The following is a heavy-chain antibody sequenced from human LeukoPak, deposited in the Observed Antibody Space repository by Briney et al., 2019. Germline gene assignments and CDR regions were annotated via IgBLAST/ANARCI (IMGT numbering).Heavy chain of an antibody. CDR1: GFTFSSYE. Sequence: GGSLRLSCAASGFTFSSYEMNWVRQAPGKGLEWVSYISSSGSTIYYADSVKGRFTISRDNAKNSLYLQMNSLRAEDTAVYYCARIRVPAAGGGMDVWGQGTTVTVSS. D-gene: IGHD2-2*01. CDR3: ARIRVPAAGGGMDV. V-gene: IGHV3-48*03. J-gene: IGHJ6*02. CDR2: ISSSGSTI.